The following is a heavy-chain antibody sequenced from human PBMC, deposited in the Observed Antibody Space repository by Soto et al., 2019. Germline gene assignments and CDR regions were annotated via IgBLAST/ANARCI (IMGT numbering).Heavy chain of an antibody. J-gene: IGHJ4*02. Sequence: QVQLVESGGGVVQPGRSLRLSCAASGFTFSSYGMHWVRQAPGKGLEWVAVISYDGSNKYYADSVKGRFTISRDNSKNTLYLQMNSLRAEDTAVYYCAKDPLLNSGYALGPDYWGQGTLVTVSS. CDR2: ISYDGSNK. CDR1: GFTFSSYG. CDR3: AKDPLLNSGYALGPDY. V-gene: IGHV3-30*18. D-gene: IGHD5-12*01.